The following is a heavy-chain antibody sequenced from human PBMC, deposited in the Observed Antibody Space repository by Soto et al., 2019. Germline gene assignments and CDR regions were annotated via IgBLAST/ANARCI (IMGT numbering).Heavy chain of an antibody. J-gene: IGHJ6*02. CDR1: GFTFDDYA. CDR2: ISWNSGSI. Sequence: SVGSLRLSCAASGFTFDDYAMHWVRQAPGKGLEWVSGISWNSGSIGYADSVKGRFTISRDNAKNSLYLQMNSLRAEDTALYYCAKERNAAAGTYYYYGMDVWGQGTTVTV. D-gene: IGHD6-13*01. CDR3: AKERNAAAGTYYYYGMDV. V-gene: IGHV3-9*01.